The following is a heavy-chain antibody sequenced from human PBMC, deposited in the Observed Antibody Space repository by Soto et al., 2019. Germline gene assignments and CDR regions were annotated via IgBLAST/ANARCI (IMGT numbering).Heavy chain of an antibody. CDR3: ARQNAGTEDYYYYYGMDV. CDR2: IYYSGST. Sequence: SETLSLPCTVAGGPISSLSGSWIRQPQEKGLEWIGSIYYSGSTYYNPSLKSRVTISVDTSKNQFSLKLSSVTAADMAVYYFARQNAGTEDYYYYYGMDVWGQGTTVTVSS. J-gene: IGHJ6*02. D-gene: IGHD6-13*01. CDR1: GGPISSLS. V-gene: IGHV4-59*05.